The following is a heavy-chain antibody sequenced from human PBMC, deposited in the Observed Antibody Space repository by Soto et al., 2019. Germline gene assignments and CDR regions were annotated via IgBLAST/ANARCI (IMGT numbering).Heavy chain of an antibody. CDR1: GGSISTSRAY. V-gene: IGHV4-39*01. D-gene: IGHD2-21*01. Sequence: SETLSLTCSVSGGSISTSRAYWAWIRQPPGKGLEWLANIFYSGSTFYNPSLASRVSVSVDTSKNEFSLKLRSVTAADTTVYYCARQPTTGDTDLWFDPWGQGTLVTVSS. CDR2: IFYSGST. CDR3: ARQPTTGDTDLWFDP. J-gene: IGHJ5*02.